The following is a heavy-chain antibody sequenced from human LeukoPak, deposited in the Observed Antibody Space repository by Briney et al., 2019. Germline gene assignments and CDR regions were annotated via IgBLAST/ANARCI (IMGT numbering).Heavy chain of an antibody. J-gene: IGHJ4*02. D-gene: IGHD6-13*01. CDR3: ARGLIAAVSYFDY. CDR1: GGSFSGYY. Sequence: PLETLSLTCAVYGGSFSGYYWSWIRQPPGKGLEWIGEINHSGSTNYNPSLKSRVTISVDTSKNQFSLKLSSVTAADTAVYYCARGLIAAVSYFDYWGQGTLVTVSS. CDR2: INHSGST. V-gene: IGHV4-34*01.